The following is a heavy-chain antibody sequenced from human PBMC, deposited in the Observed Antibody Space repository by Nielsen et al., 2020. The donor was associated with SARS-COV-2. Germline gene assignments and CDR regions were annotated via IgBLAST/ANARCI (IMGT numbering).Heavy chain of an antibody. V-gene: IGHV7-4-1*02. CDR1: GYTFTSYA. J-gene: IGHJ6*03. D-gene: IGHD3-22*01. Sequence: ASVKVSCKASGYTFTSYAMNWVRQAPGQGLEWMGWINTNTGNPTYAQGFTGRFVFSLDISVSTAYLQISSLKAEDTAVYYCASSHFNDTRGNLPWDRNYYDYMEVWGKGTTVTVSS. CDR3: ASSHFNDTRGNLPWDRNYYDYMEV. CDR2: INTNTGNP.